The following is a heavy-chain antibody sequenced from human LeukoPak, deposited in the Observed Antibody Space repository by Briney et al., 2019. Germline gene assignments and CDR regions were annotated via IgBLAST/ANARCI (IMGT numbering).Heavy chain of an antibody. CDR3: ARDPPPGDDFPDYYGMDV. CDR2: ISAYNGNT. CDR1: GYTLTSYG. V-gene: IGHV1-18*01. D-gene: IGHD5-12*01. J-gene: IGHJ6*02. Sequence: ASVNVSCKASGYTLTSYGVGWVRQAPGQGLEWMGWISAYNGNTNYAQKRQGRVTMNTDTSTSTAYMELRGLRSDDTAVYYCARDPPPGDDFPDYYGMDVWGQGTTVTVSS.